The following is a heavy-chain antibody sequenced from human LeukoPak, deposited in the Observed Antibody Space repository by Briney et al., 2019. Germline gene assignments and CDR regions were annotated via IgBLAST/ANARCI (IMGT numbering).Heavy chain of an antibody. V-gene: IGHV3-30*18. CDR2: ISYDGSNK. CDR3: AKDGGGSNGYIGYLDY. Sequence: PGGSLRLSCAASGFTFCSHGKHGPRQAPGKGLEWVAVISYDGSNKYYADSVKGRFTISRDNSTSTLYLQMNSLRAEDTAVYCRAKDGGGSNGYIGYLDYWGQGTLVTVSS. J-gene: IGHJ4*02. CDR1: GFTFCSHG. D-gene: IGHD5-24*01.